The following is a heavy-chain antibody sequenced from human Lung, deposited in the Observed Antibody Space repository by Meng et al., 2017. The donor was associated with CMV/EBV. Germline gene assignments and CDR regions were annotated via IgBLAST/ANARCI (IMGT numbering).Heavy chain of an antibody. D-gene: IGHD3-3*02. Sequence: ASVKVSXKASAYTFIGYNMHWVRQAPGQGLEWVGWVNPNSGVTGYAQKFLGRVTMTSDTSITTAYMELTRLTYDDTAVYYCARHFPSGLDGLDIWGQGTMVAVSS. J-gene: IGHJ3*02. V-gene: IGHV1-2*02. CDR3: ARHFPSGLDGLDI. CDR2: VNPNSGVT. CDR1: AYTFIGYN.